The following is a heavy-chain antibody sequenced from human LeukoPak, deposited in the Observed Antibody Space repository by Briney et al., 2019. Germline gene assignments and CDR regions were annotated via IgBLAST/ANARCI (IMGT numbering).Heavy chain of an antibody. J-gene: IGHJ5*02. CDR1: GFTFSSYS. D-gene: IGHD3-10*02. Sequence: GGSLRLSCAASGFTFSSYSMNWVRQAPGKGLEWVSSISSSSSYIYYADSVKGRFTISRDNAKNSLYLQMNSLRAEDTAVYYCARDLRSGSYSNWFDPWGQRTLVTVSS. CDR3: ARDLRSGSYSNWFDP. CDR2: ISSSSSYI. V-gene: IGHV3-21*01.